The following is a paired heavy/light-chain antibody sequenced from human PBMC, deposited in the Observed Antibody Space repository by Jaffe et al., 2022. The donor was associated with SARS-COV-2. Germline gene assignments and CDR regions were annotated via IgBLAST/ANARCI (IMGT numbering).Light chain of an antibody. Sequence: QSVLTQPPSASGTPGQRVTISCSGSSSNIGSNYVYWYQQLPGTAPKLLIYRNNQRPSGVPDRFSGSKSGTSASLAISGLRSEDEADYYCAAWDDSLSGCWVFGGGTKLTVL. CDR2: RNN. CDR3: AAWDDSLSGCWV. V-gene: IGLV1-47*01. J-gene: IGLJ3*02. CDR1: SSNIGSNY.
Heavy chain of an antibody. CDR1: GFTFSSYA. CDR2: ISGSGGST. Sequence: EVQLLESGGGLVQPGGSLRLSCAASGFTFSSYAMSWVRQAPGKGLEWVSAISGSGGSTYYADSVKGRFTISRDNSKNTLYLQMNSLRAEDTAVYYCAIDIVVVPAAIPADYYYGMDVWGQGTTVTVSS. CDR3: AIDIVVVPAAIPADYYYGMDV. D-gene: IGHD2-2*01. J-gene: IGHJ6*02. V-gene: IGHV3-23*01.